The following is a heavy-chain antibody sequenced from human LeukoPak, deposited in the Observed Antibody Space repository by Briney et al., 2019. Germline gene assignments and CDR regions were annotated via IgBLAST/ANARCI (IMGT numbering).Heavy chain of an antibody. CDR3: AVLRCASCYTGWFDP. D-gene: IGHD2-2*02. J-gene: IGHJ5*02. CDR2: IIPIFGTA. V-gene: IGHV1-69*05. Sequence: SVKVSCKASGGTFSSYAISWVRQAPGQGLEWMGGIIPIFGTANYAQKFQGRVTITTDESTSTAYMELSSLRSEDTAVYYCAVLRCASCYTGWFDPWGQGTLVTVSS. CDR1: GGTFSSYA.